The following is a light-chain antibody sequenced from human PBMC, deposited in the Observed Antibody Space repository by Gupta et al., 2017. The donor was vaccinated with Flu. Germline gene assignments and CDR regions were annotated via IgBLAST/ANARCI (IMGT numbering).Light chain of an antibody. V-gene: IGKV3-20*01. CDR3: QHDGNSIA. Sequence: PGTLSLSPGERATLVCRASQSVSSGYLEWYQQKPGQAPRLLIYGTANRANGIADRFSGRGSGTDFTLTSSRREPENFAVFYWQHDGNSIAFGRGTRLEMK. J-gene: IGKJ4*01. CDR2: GTA. CDR1: QSVSSGY.